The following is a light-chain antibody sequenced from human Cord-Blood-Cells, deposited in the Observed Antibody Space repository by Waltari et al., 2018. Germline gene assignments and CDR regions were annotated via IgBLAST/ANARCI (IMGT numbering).Light chain of an antibody. CDR2: AAS. Sequence: AIQMTPSPSSLCASGGDRVTITCRASQGIRNDLGWYQQKPGKAPKLLIYAASSLQSGVPSRFSGSGSGTDFTLTISSLQPEDFATYYCLQDYNYPFTFGPGTKVDIK. V-gene: IGKV1-6*01. CDR3: LQDYNYPFT. J-gene: IGKJ3*01. CDR1: QGIRND.